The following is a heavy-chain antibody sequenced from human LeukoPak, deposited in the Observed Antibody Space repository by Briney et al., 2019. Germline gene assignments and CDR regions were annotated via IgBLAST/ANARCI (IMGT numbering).Heavy chain of an antibody. CDR2: IYPGDSDT. D-gene: IGHD3-3*01. J-gene: IGHJ4*02. Sequence: PGESLRISCKGSGYTFSSYWIGWVRQMPGKGLEWMGIIYPGDSDTRYSPSLQGQVTISVDTSIGTAYLQWSSLKASNTAIYYCARQNDFRLDYWGQGTLVTVSS. V-gene: IGHV5-51*01. CDR1: GYTFSSYW. CDR3: ARQNDFRLDY.